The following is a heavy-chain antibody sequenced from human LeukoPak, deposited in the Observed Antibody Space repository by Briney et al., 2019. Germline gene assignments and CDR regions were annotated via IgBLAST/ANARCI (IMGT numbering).Heavy chain of an antibody. D-gene: IGHD6-13*01. Sequence: PGGSLRLSCAASGFTFSSYSMNWVRQAPGKGLEWVSSISSSSSYIYYADSVKGRFTISRDNAKNSLYLQMNSLRSEDTAVYYCARGPGAAADNPWGQGTLVTVSS. CDR1: GFTFSSYS. J-gene: IGHJ5*02. V-gene: IGHV3-21*04. CDR3: ARGPGAAADNP. CDR2: ISSSSSYI.